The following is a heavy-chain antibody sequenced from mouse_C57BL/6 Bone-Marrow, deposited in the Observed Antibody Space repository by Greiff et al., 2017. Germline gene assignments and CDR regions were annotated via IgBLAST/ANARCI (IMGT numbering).Heavy chain of an antibody. V-gene: IGHV2-2*01. J-gene: IGHJ4*01. CDR2: IWSGGST. Sequence: VHLVESGPGLVQPSQSLSITCTVSGFSLTSYGVHWVRQSPGKGLEWLGVIWSGGSTDYNAAFISRLSISKDNSKSQVFFKMNSLQADDTAIYYCARWGDYYYYAMDYWGQGTSVTVSS. CDR3: ARWGDYYYYAMDY. D-gene: IGHD2-4*01. CDR1: GFSLTSYG.